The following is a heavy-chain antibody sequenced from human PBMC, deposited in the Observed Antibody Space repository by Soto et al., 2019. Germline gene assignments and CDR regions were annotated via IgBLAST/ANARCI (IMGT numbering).Heavy chain of an antibody. Sequence: QVQLVQSGAEVKKPGASVTVSCKASGYIFNRYVMHWVRQAPGQRPEWMGWIDAGNGKTKYSEKFQGRVTITRDTSASTAYMELTTLRSEDTAVYYCARGRGWYDYWGQGTQVIVSS. CDR2: IDAGNGKT. D-gene: IGHD6-19*01. V-gene: IGHV1-3*01. J-gene: IGHJ4*02. CDR1: GYIFNRYV. CDR3: ARGRGWYDY.